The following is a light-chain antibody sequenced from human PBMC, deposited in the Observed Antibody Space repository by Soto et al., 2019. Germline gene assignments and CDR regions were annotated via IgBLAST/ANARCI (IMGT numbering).Light chain of an antibody. J-gene: IGKJ1*01. Sequence: EIVLTQSPGTLSLSPGERATLSCRASQSVSSSYLAWYQKKPGQAPRLLIYGASSRATGIPDRFSGSGSGTEFTLTISRLEPEDFAVYYCQQYGSSRRTFGQGTKVEIK. CDR3: QQYGSSRRT. CDR2: GAS. CDR1: QSVSSSY. V-gene: IGKV3-20*01.